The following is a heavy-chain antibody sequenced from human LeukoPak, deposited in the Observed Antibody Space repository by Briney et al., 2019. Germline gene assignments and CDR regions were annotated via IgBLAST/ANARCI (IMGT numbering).Heavy chain of an antibody. CDR1: GGSISSYY. CDR2: IYTSGST. Sequence: PSETLSLTCTVSGGSISSYYWSWIRQPAGKGLEWIGRIYTSGSTNYNPSLKSRVTMSVDTSKNQFSLKLSSVTAADTAVYYCARGRVITMVRGSSRCNWFDPWGQGTLVTVSS. D-gene: IGHD3-10*01. CDR3: ARGRVITMVRGSSRCNWFDP. V-gene: IGHV4-4*07. J-gene: IGHJ5*02.